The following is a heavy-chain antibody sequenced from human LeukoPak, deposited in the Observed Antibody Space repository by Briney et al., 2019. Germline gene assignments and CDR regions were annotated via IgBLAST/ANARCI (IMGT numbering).Heavy chain of an antibody. CDR1: GFTVSYNY. Sequence: GGSLRLSCVASGFTVSYNYMSWVRQTPRKGLEWVSSIYRGGDAYYTDSVRGRFTISRDNSDNTLYLQMNSLRAEDTALYYCAKGNYGSGSLYVGDAFDIWGQGTMVTVSS. CDR3: AKGNYGSGSLYVGDAFDI. V-gene: IGHV3-53*01. CDR2: IYRGGDA. D-gene: IGHD3-10*01. J-gene: IGHJ3*02.